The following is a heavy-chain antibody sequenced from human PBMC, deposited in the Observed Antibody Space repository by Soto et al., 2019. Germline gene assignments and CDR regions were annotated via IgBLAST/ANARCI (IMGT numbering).Heavy chain of an antibody. V-gene: IGHV3-30*18. CDR3: AKAIFGVAPCWFDP. CDR2: ISYDGSNK. J-gene: IGHJ5*02. Sequence: GGSLRLSCAASGFTFSSYGMHWFRQAPGKGLEWVAVISYDGSNKYYADSVKGRFTISRDNSKNTLYLQMNSLRAEDTAVYYCAKAIFGVAPCWFDPWGQGTLVTVSS. CDR1: GFTFSSYG. D-gene: IGHD3-3*01.